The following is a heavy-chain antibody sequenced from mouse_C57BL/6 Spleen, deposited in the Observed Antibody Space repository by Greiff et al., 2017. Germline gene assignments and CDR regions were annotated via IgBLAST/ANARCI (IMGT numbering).Heavy chain of an antibody. Sequence: QVQLQQPGAELVKPGASVKISCKASGYAFSSSWMNWVKQRPGKGLEWIGRIYPGDGDTNYNGKFKGKATLTADKSSSTAYMQLSSLTSEDSAVYFCARGYYGSLFDYWGQGTTLTVSS. CDR3: ARGYYGSLFDY. CDR2: IYPGDGDT. CDR1: GYAFSSSW. J-gene: IGHJ2*01. D-gene: IGHD1-1*01. V-gene: IGHV1-82*01.